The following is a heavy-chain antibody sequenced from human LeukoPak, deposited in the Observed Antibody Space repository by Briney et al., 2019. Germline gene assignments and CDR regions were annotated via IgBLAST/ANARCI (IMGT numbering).Heavy chain of an antibody. D-gene: IGHD4-17*01. CDR2: ISTSSSYI. CDR3: ARNRGDPSYFDY. Sequence: GGSLRLSCTASGFTFNGYSMNWVRQAPGKGLEWVSSISTSSSYIYYADSVKGPFTISRNNPKNSLYLQMNSLRAEDTAVYYCARNRGDPSYFDYWGQGTLVTVSS. J-gene: IGHJ4*02. CDR1: GFTFNGYS. V-gene: IGHV3-21*01.